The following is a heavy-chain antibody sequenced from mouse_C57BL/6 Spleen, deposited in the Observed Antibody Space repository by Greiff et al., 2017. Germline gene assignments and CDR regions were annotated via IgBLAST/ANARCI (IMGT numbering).Heavy chain of an antibody. D-gene: IGHD1-1*01. CDR1: GYTFTSYW. CDR2: IYPSDSET. J-gene: IGHJ2*01. V-gene: IGHV1-61*01. Sequence: QVQLKQPGAELVRPGSSVKLSCKASGYTFTSYWMDWVKQRPGQGLEWIGNIYPSDSETHYNQKFKDKATLTVDKSSSTAYMQLSSLTSEDSAVYYCAREGLLPYFDYWGQGTTLTVSS. CDR3: AREGLLPYFDY.